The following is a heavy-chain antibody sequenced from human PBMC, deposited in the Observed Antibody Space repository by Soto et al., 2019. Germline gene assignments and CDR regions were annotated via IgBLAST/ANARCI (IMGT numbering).Heavy chain of an antibody. V-gene: IGHV4-39*01. CDR2: IYYSGST. CDR3: ARREVVPAAMASTAFDY. D-gene: IGHD2-2*01. Sequence: SETLSLTCTVSGGSISSSSYYWGWIRQPPGKGLEWIGSIYYSGSTYYNPSLKSRVTISVDTSKNQFSLKLSSVTAADTAVYYCARREVVPAAMASTAFDYWGQGTLVTVSS. J-gene: IGHJ4*02. CDR1: GGSISSSSYY.